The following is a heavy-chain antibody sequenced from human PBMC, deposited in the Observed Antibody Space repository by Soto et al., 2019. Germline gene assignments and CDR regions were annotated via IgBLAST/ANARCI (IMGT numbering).Heavy chain of an antibody. V-gene: IGHV4-34*01. CDR3: ARVERGTATTVVDAFDI. CDR2: MSHSGGT. Sequence: QVQLQQWGAGLLKPSETLSLTCAVYGGFVSSGSYYWSWIRQPPGKVLEWIGEMSHSGGTHFNPSLKSRVTISVDPYKNQFSLKMSSVTAADTALYYCARVERGTATTVVDAFDIWGPGTMVTVSS. J-gene: IGHJ3*02. D-gene: IGHD1-1*01. CDR1: GGFVSSGSYY.